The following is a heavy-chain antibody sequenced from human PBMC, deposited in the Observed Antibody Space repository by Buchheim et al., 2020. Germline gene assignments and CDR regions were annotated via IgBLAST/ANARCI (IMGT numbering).Heavy chain of an antibody. V-gene: IGHV3-33*01. CDR3: ATDAGSHYYYYGMDV. CDR2: IWYDGSNK. J-gene: IGHJ6*02. CDR1: GFTFSSYG. Sequence: QVQLVESGGGVVQPGRSLRLSCAASGFTFSSYGMHWVRQAPGKGLEWVAVIWYDGSNKYYADSVKGRFTISRDNSKNTLYLQMNILRAEDTAVYYCATDAGSHYYYYGMDVWGQGTT.